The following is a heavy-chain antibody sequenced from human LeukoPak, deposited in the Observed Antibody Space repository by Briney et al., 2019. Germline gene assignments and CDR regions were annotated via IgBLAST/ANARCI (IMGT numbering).Heavy chain of an antibody. V-gene: IGHV1-18*04. Sequence: GASVKVSCKASGYTFTGYYMHWVRQAPGQGLEWMGRISPFNGNTNYTQKLQGRVTMTTDTSTSTAYLELRSLRSDDTALYYCARGKLRGDYDFWGQGTLVTVSS. CDR3: ARGKLRGDYDF. CDR1: GYTFTGYY. J-gene: IGHJ4*02. D-gene: IGHD3-10*01. CDR2: ISPFNGNT.